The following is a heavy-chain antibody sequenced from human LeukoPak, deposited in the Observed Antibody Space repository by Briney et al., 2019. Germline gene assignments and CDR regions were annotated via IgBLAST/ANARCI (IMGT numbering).Heavy chain of an antibody. CDR2: ITGSGSI. J-gene: IGHJ4*02. CDR3: VRDVIHSYFDI. CDR1: GFTFTSHS. Sequence: GGSWRLSCAASGFTFTSHSLDWVRQAPGEGLEWVSSITGSGSIQYADSVKGRFTISRDNAKNSLYLQMDGLRAEDTAVYYCVRDVIHSYFDIWGQGVLVTVSS. V-gene: IGHV3-69-1*02. D-gene: IGHD2-21*01.